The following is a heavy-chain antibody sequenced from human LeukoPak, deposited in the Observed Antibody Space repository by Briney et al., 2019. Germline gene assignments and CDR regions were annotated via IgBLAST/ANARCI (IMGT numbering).Heavy chain of an antibody. J-gene: IGHJ4*02. CDR1: GYTFTSYD. Sequence: GASVKVSCKASGYTFTSYDINWVRQATGQGLEWMGWMNPNSGNTGYAQKFQGRVTMTRNTSISTAYMELSSLRSEDTAVYYCARVLPTRLRYFDWLSRRLFDYWGQGTLVTVSP. CDR2: MNPNSGNT. CDR3: ARVLPTRLRYFDWLSRRLFDY. V-gene: IGHV1-8*01. D-gene: IGHD3-9*01.